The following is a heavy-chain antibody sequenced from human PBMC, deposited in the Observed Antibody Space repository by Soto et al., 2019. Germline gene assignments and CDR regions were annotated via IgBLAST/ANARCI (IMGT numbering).Heavy chain of an antibody. V-gene: IGHV4-31*03. CDR3: ARGIGDYGDPYYFDY. J-gene: IGHJ4*02. CDR2: IYYSGST. CDR1: GGSISSGGYY. D-gene: IGHD4-17*01. Sequence: PSETLSLTCTVSGGSISSGGYYWSWIRQHPGKGLEWIGYIYYSGSTYYNPSLKSRVTISVDTSKNQFSLKLSSVTAADTAVYYCARGIGDYGDPYYFDYWGQGTLVTVSS.